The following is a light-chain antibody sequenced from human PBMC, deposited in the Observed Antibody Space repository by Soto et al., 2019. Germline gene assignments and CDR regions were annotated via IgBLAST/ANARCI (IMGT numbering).Light chain of an antibody. CDR1: QSVGSNY. V-gene: IGKV3-20*01. CDR2: GAS. J-gene: IGKJ1*01. CDR3: QQYGSLSWT. Sequence: EIVLTQSPGTLSLSPLEIATFSFMASQSVGSNYLAWYQQKPGQAPRILIFGASGRATGIPDRFSGSGSGTDFTLTISRLEPEDFAVYYCQQYGSLSWTFGQGTKVDIK.